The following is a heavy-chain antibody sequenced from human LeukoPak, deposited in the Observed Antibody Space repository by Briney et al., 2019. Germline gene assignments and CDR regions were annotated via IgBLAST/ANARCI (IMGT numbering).Heavy chain of an antibody. CDR3: ARESGYGPYDFDY. V-gene: IGHV3-30-3*01. CDR2: ISYDGSNK. Sequence: GGSLRLSCAASGFTFSSYAMHWVRQAPGKGLEWVAVISYDGSNKYYADSVKGRFTISRDNSKNTLYLQMNSLRAEDTAVYYCARESGYGPYDFDYWGQGTLATVSS. J-gene: IGHJ4*02. CDR1: GFTFSSYA. D-gene: IGHD5-12*01.